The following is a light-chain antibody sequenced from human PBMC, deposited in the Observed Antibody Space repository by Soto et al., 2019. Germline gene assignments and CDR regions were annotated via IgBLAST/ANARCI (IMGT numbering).Light chain of an antibody. CDR1: QRVSSS. Sequence: EIVMTQSPATLSVSPGERATLSCKASQRVSSSLAWYQHKPGQAPRLLIYGASTRATGIPATFSGSGSGTAFTLTISSLQAEGVAVYDCQQDNKWRTFGQGTKLDIK. V-gene: IGKV3-15*01. CDR3: QQDNKWRT. CDR2: GAS. J-gene: IGKJ2*01.